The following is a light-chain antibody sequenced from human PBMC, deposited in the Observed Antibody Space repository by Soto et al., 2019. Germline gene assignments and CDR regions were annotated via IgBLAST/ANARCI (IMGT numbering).Light chain of an antibody. J-gene: IGKJ3*01. CDR3: QQTSSAPFT. CDR2: DAA. Sequence: DIQMTQSPYSLSAAVGDRVTITCRASQNINTYLNWYQQKPGKAPKLLIFDAASLQSGVPSRFSGSGSRTDFTLTITSLQPEDFVTYYCQQTSSAPFTFGPGTKVDIK. V-gene: IGKV1-39*01. CDR1: QNINTY.